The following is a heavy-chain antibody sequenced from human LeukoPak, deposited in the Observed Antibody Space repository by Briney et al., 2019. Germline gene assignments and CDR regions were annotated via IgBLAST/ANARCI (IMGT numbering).Heavy chain of an antibody. V-gene: IGHV4-34*01. CDR2: INHSGST. CDR1: GLSFSGYY. D-gene: IGHD2-15*01. CDR3: ASTVLGYCSGGSCPYFDY. J-gene: IGHJ4*02. Sequence: PSETLSLTCAVYGLSFSGYYWSWLRQPPGKGLEWIGEINHSGSTNYNPSLKSRVTISVDTSKNQFSLKLSSVTAADTAVYYCASTVLGYCSGGSCPYFDYWGQGTLVTVSS.